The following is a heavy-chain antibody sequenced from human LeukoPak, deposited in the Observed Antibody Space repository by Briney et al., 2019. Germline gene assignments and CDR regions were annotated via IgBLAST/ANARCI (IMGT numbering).Heavy chain of an antibody. CDR1: GFTFSSYW. D-gene: IGHD6-19*01. CDR2: IKQDGSEK. V-gene: IGHV3-7*01. J-gene: IGHJ6*03. Sequence: PGGSLRLSCAASGFTFSSYWMSWVRQAPGKGLEWVANIKQDGSEKYYVDSVKGRFTISRDNAKNSLYLQMNSLRAEDTAVYYCARIADSSGWWLPPGYYYYMDVWGKGTTVTVSS. CDR3: ARIADSSGWWLPPGYYYYMDV.